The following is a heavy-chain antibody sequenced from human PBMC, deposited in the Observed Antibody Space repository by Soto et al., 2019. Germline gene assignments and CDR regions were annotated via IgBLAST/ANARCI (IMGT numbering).Heavy chain of an antibody. J-gene: IGHJ6*02. Sequence: EVQLVESGGGLVKPGESLRLSCAASGFTFSGYSVNWVRQAPGKGLEWVSSISSTSTYIYYADSVKGRFTISRDNAKNTLKLQMNSPRVEDTAVYYCVRDVYGDYAGRFYGMDVWGQGTTVTVSS. V-gene: IGHV3-21*01. D-gene: IGHD4-17*01. CDR3: VRDVYGDYAGRFYGMDV. CDR2: ISSTSTYI. CDR1: GFTFSGYS.